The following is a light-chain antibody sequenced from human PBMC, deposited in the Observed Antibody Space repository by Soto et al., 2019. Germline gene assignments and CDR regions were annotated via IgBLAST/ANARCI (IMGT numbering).Light chain of an antibody. V-gene: IGKV1-5*03. CDR2: KAS. CDR1: QSISSW. Sequence: DIQMTQSPSTLSASVGDRVTITCRASQSISSWLAWYQQKPGKAPKLLIYKASSLESGVPSRFSGSGSGTEFTLTISSLQPDDFAHYYCQQYNSYRRTFGQGTKVEIK. CDR3: QQYNSYRRT. J-gene: IGKJ1*01.